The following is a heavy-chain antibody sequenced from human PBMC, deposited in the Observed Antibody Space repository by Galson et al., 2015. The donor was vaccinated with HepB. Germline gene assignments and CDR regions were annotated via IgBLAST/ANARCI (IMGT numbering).Heavy chain of an antibody. J-gene: IGHJ4*02. CDR3: AHIRVDTAMVLYFDY. D-gene: IGHD5-18*01. Sequence: PALVKPTQTLTLTCTFSGFSLSTSGVGVGWIRQPPGKALEWLALIYWDDDKRYSPSLKSRLTITKDTSKNQVVLTMTNMDPVDTATYYCAHIRVDTAMVLYFDYWGQGTLVTVSS. V-gene: IGHV2-5*02. CDR2: IYWDDDK. CDR1: GFSLSTSGVG.